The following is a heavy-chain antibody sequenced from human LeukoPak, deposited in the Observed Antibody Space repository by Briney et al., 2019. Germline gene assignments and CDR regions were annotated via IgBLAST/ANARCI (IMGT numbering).Heavy chain of an antibody. CDR3: AKDSARGARARYYFEY. J-gene: IGHJ4*02. V-gene: IGHV3-30*02. D-gene: IGHD3-10*01. Sequence: GGSLRLSCAASGFTFSSYGMHWVRQAPGKGLEWVAFIRYDGSNKYYADSVKGRFTISRDNSNNTLYLQMNSLRAEDTAVYYCAKDSARGARARYYFEYWGQGTLVTVSS. CDR1: GFTFSSYG. CDR2: IRYDGSNK.